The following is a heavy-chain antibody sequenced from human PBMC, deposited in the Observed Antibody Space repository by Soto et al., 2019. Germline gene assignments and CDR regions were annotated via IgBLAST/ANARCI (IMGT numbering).Heavy chain of an antibody. CDR2: IYYSGST. CDR3: ARDGHSMVHDY. J-gene: IGHJ4*02. CDR1: GGSISSYY. D-gene: IGHD3-10*01. V-gene: IGHV4-59*06. Sequence: PSETLSLTCTVSGGSISSYYWSWIRQPPGKGLEWIGYIYYSGSTYYNPSLKSRVTISVDTSKNQFSLKLSSVTAADTAVYYCARDGHSMVHDYWGQGTLVTVS.